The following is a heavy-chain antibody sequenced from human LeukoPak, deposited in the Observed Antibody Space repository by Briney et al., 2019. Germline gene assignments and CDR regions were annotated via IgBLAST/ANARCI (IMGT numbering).Heavy chain of an antibody. CDR3: AKDISSSWSDNWFDP. CDR2: ISGSGGST. V-gene: IGHV3-23*01. D-gene: IGHD6-13*01. J-gene: IGHJ5*02. Sequence: GGSLRLSCAASGFTFSSYSMNWVRQAPGKGLEWVSAISGSGGSTYYADSVKGRFTISRDNSKNTLYLQMNSLRAEDTAVYYCAKDISSSWSDNWFDPWGQGTLVTVSS. CDR1: GFTFSSYS.